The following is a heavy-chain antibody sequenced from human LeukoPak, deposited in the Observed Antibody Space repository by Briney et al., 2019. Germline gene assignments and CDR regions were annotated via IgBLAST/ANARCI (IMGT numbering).Heavy chain of an antibody. V-gene: IGHV4-34*01. D-gene: IGHD3-10*01. CDR2: INHSGST. CDR3: ARVVGYSGYYYYYMDV. J-gene: IGHJ6*03. CDR1: GGSFSGYY. Sequence: SETLSLTCAVYGGSFSGYYWSWIRQPPGKGLAWIGEINHSGSTNYNPSLKSRVTISVDTSKNQFSPKLSSVTAADTAVYYCARVVGYSGYYYYYMDVWGKGTTVTVSS.